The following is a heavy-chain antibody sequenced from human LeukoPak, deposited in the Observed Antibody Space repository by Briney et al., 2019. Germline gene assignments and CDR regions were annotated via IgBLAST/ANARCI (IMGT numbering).Heavy chain of an antibody. J-gene: IGHJ4*02. D-gene: IGHD3-22*01. CDR3: ASWVTGYYDSSGFYYLDY. Sequence: GGSLRLSCAASGFTFSSYSMNWVRQAPGRGLEWVSYISSSSSTIYYADSVKGRFTISRDNAKNSLYLQMNSLRDEDTAVYYCASWVTGYYDSSGFYYLDYWGQGTLVTVSS. CDR2: ISSSSSTI. CDR1: GFTFSSYS. V-gene: IGHV3-48*02.